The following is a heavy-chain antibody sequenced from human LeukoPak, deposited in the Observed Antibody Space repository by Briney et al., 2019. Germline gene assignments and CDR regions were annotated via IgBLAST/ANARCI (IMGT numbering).Heavy chain of an antibody. CDR3: AREVATVPPGRNYYYYYMDV. CDR1: GGTFSSYA. V-gene: IGHV1-69*01. D-gene: IGHD4-17*01. J-gene: IGHJ6*03. CDR2: IIPIFGTA. Sequence: SVKVSCKASGGTFSSYAISWVRQAPGQGLEWMGGIIPIFGTANYAQKFQGRVTITADESTSTAYMELSSLRSEDTAVYYCAREVATVPPGRNYYYYYMDVWGKGTTVTVSS.